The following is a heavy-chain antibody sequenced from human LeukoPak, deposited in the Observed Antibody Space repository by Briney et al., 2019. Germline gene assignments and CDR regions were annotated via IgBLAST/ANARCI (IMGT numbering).Heavy chain of an antibody. CDR3: AREQDCSSTSCYPFGTYYFDY. CDR2: IKQDGSEK. Sequence: GGSLRLSCAASGFTFSSYWMSWVRQAPEKGLEWVANIKQDGSEKYYVDSVKGRFTISRDNAKNSLYLQMNSLRAEDTAVYYCAREQDCSSTSCYPFGTYYFDYWGQGTLVTVSS. V-gene: IGHV3-7*01. CDR1: GFTFSSYW. D-gene: IGHD2-2*01. J-gene: IGHJ4*02.